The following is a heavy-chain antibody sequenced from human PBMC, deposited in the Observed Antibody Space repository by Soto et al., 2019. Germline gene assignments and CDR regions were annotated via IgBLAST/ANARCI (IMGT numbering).Heavy chain of an antibody. CDR2: IDLSGTTR. CDR1: GFSFSDYS. D-gene: IGHD2-15*01. V-gene: IGHV3-23*03. CDR3: TKDLVPDGIYSFDY. J-gene: IGHJ4*02. Sequence: GGSLRLSCAASGFSFSDYSMNWVRQAPGRGLEWVAFIDLSGTTRDYRESVKGRFTISKDKSMNTVYLQMNSLRVEDAAVYYCTKDLVPDGIYSFDYWGQGALVTVSS.